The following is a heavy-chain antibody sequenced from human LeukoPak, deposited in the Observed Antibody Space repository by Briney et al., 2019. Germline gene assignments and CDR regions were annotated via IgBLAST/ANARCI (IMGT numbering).Heavy chain of an antibody. V-gene: IGHV3-23*01. J-gene: IGHJ3*02. CDR1: GFNFSSSA. Sequence: GGSLRLSCAASGFNFSSSAMSWVRQTPVKGLERDSDIRGSGGSTYYADSVKVRLIISRDNSKNTLYLQMNSLRAEDTAVYYCAKYLAEMATIMVAFDIWGQGTMVTVSS. D-gene: IGHD5-24*01. CDR2: IRGSGGST. CDR3: AKYLAEMATIMVAFDI.